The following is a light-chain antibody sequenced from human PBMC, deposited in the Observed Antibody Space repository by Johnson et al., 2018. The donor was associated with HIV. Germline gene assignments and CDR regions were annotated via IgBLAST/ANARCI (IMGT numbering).Light chain of an antibody. J-gene: IGLJ1*01. Sequence: QSVLTQPPSVSAAPGQKVTISCSGSSSNIGNNYVSWYQQLPGTAPKLLIYENNKRPSGIPDRFSGSKSGTSASLAISGLRSEDEADYYCAVWDDSLSAYLVGAGTRITVL. CDR1: SSNIGNNY. CDR2: ENN. V-gene: IGLV1-51*02. CDR3: AVWDDSLSAYL.